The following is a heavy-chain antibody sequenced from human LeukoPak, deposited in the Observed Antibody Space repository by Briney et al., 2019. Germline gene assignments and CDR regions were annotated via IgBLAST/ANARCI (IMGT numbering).Heavy chain of an antibody. CDR1: GGSISSSSYY. CDR2: IYYSGST. Sequence: PSETLSLTCTVSGGSISSSSYYWGWIRQPPGKGLEWIGSIYYSGSTYYNPSLKSRVIISVDTSKNQFSLKLSSVTAADTAVYYCARVGPYCSSTSCYADYFDYWGQGTLVTVSS. CDR3: ARVGPYCSSTSCYADYFDY. V-gene: IGHV4-39*07. J-gene: IGHJ4*02. D-gene: IGHD2-2*01.